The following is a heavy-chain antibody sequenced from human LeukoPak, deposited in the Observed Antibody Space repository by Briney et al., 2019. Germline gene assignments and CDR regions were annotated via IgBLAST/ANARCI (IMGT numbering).Heavy chain of an antibody. Sequence: PGGSLRLSCAASGFTFSNAWISWVRQAPGKGLEWVGRIKSKTDGGTTDYAAPVKGRFTISRDDSKNTLYLQMNSLKTEDTAVYYCLNRAVAGSDYWGQGTLVTVSS. CDR3: LNRAVAGSDY. D-gene: IGHD6-19*01. CDR1: GFTFSNAW. V-gene: IGHV3-15*01. CDR2: IKSKTDGGTT. J-gene: IGHJ4*02.